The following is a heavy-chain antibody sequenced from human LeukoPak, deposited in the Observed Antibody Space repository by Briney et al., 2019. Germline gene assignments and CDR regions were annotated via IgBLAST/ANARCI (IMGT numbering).Heavy chain of an antibody. CDR2: NIPIFGTA. CDR3: ARDRDYDSSGYYKNYFDY. J-gene: IGHJ4*02. D-gene: IGHD3-22*01. V-gene: IGHV1-69*13. CDR1: GGTFSSYA. Sequence: SVKVSCKASGGTFSSYAISWVRQAPGQGIEGMGGNIPIFGTANYVQKFQGRVTITADESTSKAYMELSSLRSEDTAVYYCARDRDYDSSGYYKNYFDYWGQGTLVTVSS.